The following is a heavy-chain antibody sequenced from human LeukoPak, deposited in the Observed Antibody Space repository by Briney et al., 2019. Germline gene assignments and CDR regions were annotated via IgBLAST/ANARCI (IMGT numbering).Heavy chain of an antibody. Sequence: ASVKVSCKASGCTFTSYDINWVRQATGQRLEWMGWMNPNSGNTGYAQKFQGRVTITRNTSISTAYMELSSLRSEDTAVYYCARSLRYYDSSGYPDYWGQGTLVTVSS. V-gene: IGHV1-8*03. CDR3: ARSLRYYDSSGYPDY. CDR2: MNPNSGNT. J-gene: IGHJ4*02. CDR1: GCTFTSYD. D-gene: IGHD3-22*01.